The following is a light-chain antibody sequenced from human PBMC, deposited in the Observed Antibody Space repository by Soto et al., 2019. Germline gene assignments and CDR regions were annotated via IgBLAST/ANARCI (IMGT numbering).Light chain of an antibody. Sequence: ALAQPASVSGSPGQSITISCTGTSSDVGSYNLVSWYQQHPGKAPKLMIYEVSKRPSGVSNRFSGSKSGNTASLTISGLQAEDEADYSCCSYGGRNTFVFGSGTKLTVL. CDR1: SSDVGSYNL. J-gene: IGLJ1*01. V-gene: IGLV2-23*02. CDR3: CSYGGRNTFV. CDR2: EVS.